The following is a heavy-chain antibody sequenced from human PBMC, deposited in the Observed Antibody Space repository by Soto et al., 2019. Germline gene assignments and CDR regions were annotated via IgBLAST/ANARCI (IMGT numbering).Heavy chain of an antibody. CDR1: GFNFEDHA. J-gene: IGHJ5*02. D-gene: IGHD1-26*01. CDR2: ISWNSVTI. V-gene: IGHV3-9*01. CDR3: VRASGSQPRAGWFDP. Sequence: ESGGGLAQPGWSRRLSCAASGFNFEDHAMHWVRQTPGKGLEWVSGISWNSVTINYADSIKGRFTISRDNAKRTLYLQMNNLRPADTAMYFCVRASGSQPRAGWFDPWGQGTLVTVS.